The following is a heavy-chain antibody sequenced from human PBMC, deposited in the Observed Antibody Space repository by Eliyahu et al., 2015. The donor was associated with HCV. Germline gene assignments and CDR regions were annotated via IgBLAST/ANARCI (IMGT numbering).Heavy chain of an antibody. CDR2: VKPKSGGT. V-gene: IGHV1-2*02. CDR3: APTEYNNSPTLS. Sequence: QVQLIQSGAEVKKPGASVKVSCKASGYTFIDYYMHWVRQAPGQGLEGMGWVKPKSGGTKYAQKFQGRVTMTRDTSISTAYMELNSLTSDDTAVYYCAPTEYNNSPTLSWGQGTLVTVSS. D-gene: IGHD6-6*01. CDR1: GYTFIDYY. J-gene: IGHJ5*02.